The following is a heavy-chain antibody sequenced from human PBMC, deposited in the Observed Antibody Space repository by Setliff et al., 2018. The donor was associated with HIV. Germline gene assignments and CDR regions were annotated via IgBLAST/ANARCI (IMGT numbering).Heavy chain of an antibody. Sequence: LSLTCAVSGYSIRSGYYWGWIRQSPGKGLEWIGTMFRTGTSYDNPSLTSRVTISQDTSKNQFSLELTSVTAADTAVYYCATVDGTRYLDYWGQGKLVTVSS. J-gene: IGHJ4*02. CDR1: GYSIRSGYY. CDR3: ATVDGTRYLDY. V-gene: IGHV4-38-2*01. CDR2: MFRTGTS. D-gene: IGHD1-1*01.